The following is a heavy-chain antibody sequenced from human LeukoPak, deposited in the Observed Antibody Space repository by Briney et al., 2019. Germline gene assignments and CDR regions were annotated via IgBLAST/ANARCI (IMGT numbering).Heavy chain of an antibody. V-gene: IGHV3-15*01. CDR1: GLTFSNAW. CDR2: IKSKTDGGTT. D-gene: IGHD3-22*01. CDR3: ARCTYDSSGYYYFDY. Sequence: GGSLRLSCAASGLTFSNAWMSWVRQAPGKGLEWVGRIKSKTDGGTTDYAAPVKGRFIISRDDSKNTLYLQMNSLRAEDTAVYYCARCTYDSSGYYYFDYWGQGTLVTVSS. J-gene: IGHJ4*02.